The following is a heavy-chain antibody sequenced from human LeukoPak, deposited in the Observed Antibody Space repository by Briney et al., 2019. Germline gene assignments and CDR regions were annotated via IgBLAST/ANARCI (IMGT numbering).Heavy chain of an antibody. CDR1: GFAFSSYG. J-gene: IGHJ4*02. Sequence: GGSLRLSCAASGFAFSSYGMHWVRQAPGKGLEWVAFIRYDGSEKYYADPVKGRFTISRDNSKNTLSLQMNSLRAEDTAVYYCAKDTWELQPFDHWGQGTPVTVSS. V-gene: IGHV3-30*02. CDR3: AKDTWELQPFDH. D-gene: IGHD1-26*01. CDR2: IRYDGSEK.